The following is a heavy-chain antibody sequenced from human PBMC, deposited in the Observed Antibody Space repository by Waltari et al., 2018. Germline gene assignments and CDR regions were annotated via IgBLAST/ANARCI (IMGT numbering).Heavy chain of an antibody. Sequence: QVQLVQSGAEGKKPGASVKVSCKASGYTFTGYYMHWVRQAPGQGLEWMGRINPNSGGTNYAQKFQGRVTMTRDTSISTAYMELSRLRSDDTAVYYCASGLIPYYYYYYMDVWGKGTTVTVSS. CDR1: GYTFTGYY. J-gene: IGHJ6*03. CDR3: ASGLIPYYYYYYMDV. D-gene: IGHD3-16*01. CDR2: INPNSGGT. V-gene: IGHV1-2*06.